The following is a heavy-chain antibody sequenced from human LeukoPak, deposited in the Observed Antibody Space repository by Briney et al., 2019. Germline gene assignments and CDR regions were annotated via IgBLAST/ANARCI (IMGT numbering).Heavy chain of an antibody. Sequence: GASLKISCQGPGSRFTTFWIAWVRQMPGKGLELMGIIYPGDSEPIYNPSFQGQVSISADRSVSTAYLQWSSLKASDTAMYYCARQDCSGGSCRFDYWGQGTLVTVPS. J-gene: IGHJ4*02. D-gene: IGHD2-15*01. V-gene: IGHV5-51*01. CDR2: IYPGDSEP. CDR1: GSRFTTFW. CDR3: ARQDCSGGSCRFDY.